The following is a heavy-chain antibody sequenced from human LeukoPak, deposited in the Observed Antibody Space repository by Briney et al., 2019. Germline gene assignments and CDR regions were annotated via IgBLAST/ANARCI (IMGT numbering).Heavy chain of an antibody. J-gene: IGHJ4*02. D-gene: IGHD4-17*01. CDR2: ISSRCSTI. CDR3: ASRPDYGDDERLRYRD. Sequence: PGGSLRLSCAASGFTFSDYYMSWIRQAPGKGLERVSYISSRCSTIYYAASVKGRFTISRDNAKNTLDLQMNSLRAGDTAVYYCASRPDYGDDERLRYRDWGQGTLVTVSS. CDR1: GFTFSDYY. V-gene: IGHV3-11*01.